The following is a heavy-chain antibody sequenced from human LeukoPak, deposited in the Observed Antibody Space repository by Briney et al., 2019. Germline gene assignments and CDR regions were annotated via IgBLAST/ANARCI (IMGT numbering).Heavy chain of an antibody. J-gene: IGHJ4*02. Sequence: SETLSLTCTVSGGSISSGSYYWSWIRQPAGKGLEWIGRIYSSGSTNYNPSFKSRVTMSVDTSNNQFSLKLSSVTAADTAVYYCARMETGRSYFDYWGQGTLVIVSS. D-gene: IGHD2-21*02. CDR3: ARMETGRSYFDY. CDR1: GGSISSGSYY. CDR2: IYSSGST. V-gene: IGHV4-61*02.